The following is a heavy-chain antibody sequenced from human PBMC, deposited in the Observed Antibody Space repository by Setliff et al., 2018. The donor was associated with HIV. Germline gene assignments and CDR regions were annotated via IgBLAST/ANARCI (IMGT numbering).Heavy chain of an antibody. Sequence: GGSLRLSCAASGFAFSFYAMNWVRQAPGKGLEWVSYITSSSYIYYADSVKGRFTISRDNAKNSLYLQMNSLRAEDTAVYYCAREPYDSSGSDYWGQGTLVTVSS. CDR1: GFAFSFYA. J-gene: IGHJ4*02. D-gene: IGHD3-22*01. CDR2: ITSSSYI. V-gene: IGHV3-21*05. CDR3: AREPYDSSGSDY.